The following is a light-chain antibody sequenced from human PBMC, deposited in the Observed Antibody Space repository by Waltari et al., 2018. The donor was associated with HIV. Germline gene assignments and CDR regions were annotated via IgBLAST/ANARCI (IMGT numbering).Light chain of an antibody. Sequence: QSALTQPASVSGSPGQSITISCTGTSSDVGSYNLVSWYQQHPGEAPKLMIYEVGKRPSGVSNRFSGSKSGNTASLTFSGLQAEDEADYYCCSYAGSTTWVFGGGTRLTVL. CDR1: SSDVGSYNL. CDR3: CSYAGSTTWV. V-gene: IGLV2-23*02. CDR2: EVG. J-gene: IGLJ3*02.